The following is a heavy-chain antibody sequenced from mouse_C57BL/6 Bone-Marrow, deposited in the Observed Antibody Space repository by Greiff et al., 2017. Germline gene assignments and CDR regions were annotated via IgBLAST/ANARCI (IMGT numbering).Heavy chain of an antibody. Sequence: EVQGVESGAELVRPGASVKLSCTASGFNIKDDYIHWVKQRPEQGLEWIGWIDPEIGDTEYASKFQGKATITSDTSSNTAYLQLSRLTSEGTAVDYCSSFDGNYFDFWGQGTPLTVAS. D-gene: IGHD2-3*01. V-gene: IGHV14-4*01. CDR3: SSFDGNYFDF. CDR1: GFNIKDDY. CDR2: IDPEIGDT. J-gene: IGHJ2*01.